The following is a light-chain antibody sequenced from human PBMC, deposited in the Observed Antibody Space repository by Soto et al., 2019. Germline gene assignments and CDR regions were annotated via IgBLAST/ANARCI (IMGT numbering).Light chain of an antibody. CDR1: QSVSSY. J-gene: IGKJ4*01. V-gene: IGKV3-11*01. CDR2: DAS. Sequence: EMVLTQSPATLSLSPVERATLSCRASQSVSSYLAWYQQKPGQAPSLLIYDASNRATGIPARFSGSGSGTDFTLTISSIEPEDFAVYYCQQRSNSFGGGTKVEIK. CDR3: QQRSNS.